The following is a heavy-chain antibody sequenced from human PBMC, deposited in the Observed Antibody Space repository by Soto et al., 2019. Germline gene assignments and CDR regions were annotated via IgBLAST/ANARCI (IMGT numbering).Heavy chain of an antibody. J-gene: IGHJ5*02. CDR1: GFSLSTSGVG. CDR2: IYWDDDK. D-gene: IGHD3-3*01. V-gene: IGHV2-5*02. Sequence: QITLKESGPTLVKPTQTLTLTCTFSGFSLSTSGVGVGWIRQPPGKALEWLALIYWDDDKRYSPSLKSRLTITXDTXKXPGGLTMTNMDPVDTATYYCAHARVGVVTPYNWFDPWGQGTLVTVSS. CDR3: AHARVGVVTPYNWFDP.